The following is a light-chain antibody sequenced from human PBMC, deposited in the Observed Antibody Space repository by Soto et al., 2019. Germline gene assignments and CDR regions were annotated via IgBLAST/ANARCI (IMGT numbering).Light chain of an antibody. J-gene: IGLJ3*02. Sequence: QSVLTQPPSVSGAPGLRVTISCTGSSSNIGAGYDVHWYQQLPGTAPKLLIYGNTNRPSGVPDRFSGSKPGTSASLAITGLQAEDEADYYCHSYDSDLSGWVSGGGTKLTVL. CDR2: GNT. CDR3: HSYDSDLSGWV. CDR1: SSNIGAGYD. V-gene: IGLV1-40*01.